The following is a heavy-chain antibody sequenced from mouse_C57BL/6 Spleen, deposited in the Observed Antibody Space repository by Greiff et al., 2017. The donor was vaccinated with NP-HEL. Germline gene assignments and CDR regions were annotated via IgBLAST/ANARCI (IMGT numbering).Heavy chain of an antibody. CDR1: GFNIKDDY. V-gene: IGHV14-4*01. J-gene: IGHJ2*01. CDR2: IDPENGDT. D-gene: IGHD1-1*01. Sequence: EVQLQQSGAELVRPGASVKLSCTASGFNIKDDYMHWVKQRPEQGLEWIGWIDPENGDTEYASKFQGKATITADTSSNTAYLQLSSMTSEDTAVYYCTADYYGSSYYFDDWGQGTTLTVSS. CDR3: TADYYGSSYYFDD.